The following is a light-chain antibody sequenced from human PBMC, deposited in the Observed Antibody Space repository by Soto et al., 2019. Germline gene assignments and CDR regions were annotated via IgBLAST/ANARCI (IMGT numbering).Light chain of an antibody. CDR2: AVN. V-gene: IGLV2-8*01. J-gene: IGLJ1*01. CDR3: SSYEGSNNYV. Sequence: QSALTQPPSASGSPGQSVTISCTGTSSDVGGYKYVSWYQQYPGKAPKLMIYAVNKRPSGVPDRFSGSKSGNTASLTVSGLQAEDEADYYCSSYEGSNNYVFGTGTKVTVL. CDR1: SSDVGGYKY.